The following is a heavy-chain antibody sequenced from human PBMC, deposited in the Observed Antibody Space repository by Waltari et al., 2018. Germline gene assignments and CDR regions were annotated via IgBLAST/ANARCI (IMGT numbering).Heavy chain of an antibody. Sequence: EVQMVESGGGLVQPGGSLRLSCAASGFTFSSYWMTWVRQAPGKGLEWVANIKQDGSENYYVDSVKGRFTIARDDAKNSLYLQMNSLRNEDTAVYFCARVFVYGANSGKRPMDVWGKGTTVT. CDR1: GFTFSSYW. CDR2: IKQDGSEN. CDR3: ARVFVYGANSGKRPMDV. J-gene: IGHJ6*03. V-gene: IGHV3-7*01. D-gene: IGHD4-17*01.